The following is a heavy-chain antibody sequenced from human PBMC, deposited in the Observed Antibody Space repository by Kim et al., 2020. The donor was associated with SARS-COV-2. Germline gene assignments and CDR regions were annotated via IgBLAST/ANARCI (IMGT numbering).Heavy chain of an antibody. CDR3: ATLDSSGYYKEYYFDY. J-gene: IGHJ4*02. CDR1: GYTLTELS. CDR2: FDPEDGET. Sequence: ASVKVSCKVSGYTLTELSMHWVRQAPGKGLEWMGGFDPEDGETIYAQKFRGRVTMSEDTSTDTAYMDLSSLRSEDTAVYYCATLDSSGYYKEYYFDYWGQGTLVTVSS. D-gene: IGHD3-22*01. V-gene: IGHV1-24*01.